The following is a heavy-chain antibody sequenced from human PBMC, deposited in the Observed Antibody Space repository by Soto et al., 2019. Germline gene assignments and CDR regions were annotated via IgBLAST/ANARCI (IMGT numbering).Heavy chain of an antibody. D-gene: IGHD5-12*01. CDR2: ISGSGGST. CDR1: GFTFSSYA. CDR3: AKEQYGYNYERYFDY. Sequence: GGSLRLSCAASGFTFSSYAMSWARQAPGKGLEWVSAISGSGGSTYYADSVKGRFTISRDNSKNTLYLQMNSLRAEDTAVYYCAKEQYGYNYERYFDYWGQGTLVTVSS. J-gene: IGHJ4*02. V-gene: IGHV3-23*01.